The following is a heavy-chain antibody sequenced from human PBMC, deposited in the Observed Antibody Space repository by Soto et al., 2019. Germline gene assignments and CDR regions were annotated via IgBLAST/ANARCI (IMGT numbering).Heavy chain of an antibody. Sequence: QVQLVQSGAEVKKPGSSVKVSCKASGGTFNNYAISWVLQAPGQGLEGMGGSIPIIGTADYAHKFQGRLAISADESTGTTFMELSSLRSEDTALYYCARGGVDVVATSAFDYWGQGTMVTVSS. CDR1: GGTFNNYA. J-gene: IGHJ4*02. CDR2: SIPIIGTA. D-gene: IGHD5-12*01. CDR3: ARGGVDVVATSAFDY. V-gene: IGHV1-69*01.